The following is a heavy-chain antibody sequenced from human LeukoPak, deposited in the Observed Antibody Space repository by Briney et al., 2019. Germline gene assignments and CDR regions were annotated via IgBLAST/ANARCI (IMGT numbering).Heavy chain of an antibody. CDR2: INHSGST. CDR1: GGSFIGYY. D-gene: IGHD3-10*01. Sequence: PSETLSLTCAVDGGSFIGYYWSWIRQPPGKGLEWMGEINHSGSTNYNPSLKSRVTISVDTSKNQFSLNLSSVTAADTALYYCARHSAVRGVIDYWGQGTLVTVS. CDR3: ARHSAVRGVIDY. J-gene: IGHJ4*02. V-gene: IGHV4-34*01.